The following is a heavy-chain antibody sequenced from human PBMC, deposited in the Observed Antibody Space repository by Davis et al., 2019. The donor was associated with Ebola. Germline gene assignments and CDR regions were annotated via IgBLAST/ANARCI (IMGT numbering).Heavy chain of an antibody. D-gene: IGHD3-3*01. CDR1: GGSFSGYY. CDR3: AKDGPHYDFWSGQGEYFQH. CDR2: INHSGST. V-gene: IGHV4-34*01. J-gene: IGHJ1*01. Sequence: MPSETLSLTCAVYGGSFSGYYWSWIRQPPGKGLEWIGEINHSGSTNYNPSLKSRVTISVDTSKNPFSLKLSSVTAADTAVYYCAKDGPHYDFWSGQGEYFQHWGQGTLVTVSS.